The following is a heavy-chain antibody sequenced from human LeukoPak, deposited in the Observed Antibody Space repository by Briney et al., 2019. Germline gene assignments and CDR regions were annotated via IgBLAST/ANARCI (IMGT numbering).Heavy chain of an antibody. CDR2: IYYSGST. D-gene: IGHD2-15*01. CDR1: GGSISSYY. CDR3: ARDGEYCSGVSCYDY. Sequence: PSETLSLTCTVSGGSISSYYWSWIRQPPGKGLEWIGYIYYSGSTNYNPSLKSRVTISVDTSKNQFSLKLSSVTAADTAVYYCARDGEYCSGVSCYDYWGQGTLVTVSS. J-gene: IGHJ4*02. V-gene: IGHV4-59*01.